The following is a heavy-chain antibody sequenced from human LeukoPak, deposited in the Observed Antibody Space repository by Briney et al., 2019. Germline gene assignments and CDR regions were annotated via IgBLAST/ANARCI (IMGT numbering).Heavy chain of an antibody. CDR1: GFTFSDHY. Sequence: GGSLRLSCAASGFTFSDHYMSWIRQAPGKVPEWLSYISVGGNDIQYAGPVKGRFTISRDNAKNSVYLQMNSRGPDDAAVYFCSRYAGRGRMTDFWGQGTLVTVSS. CDR2: ISVGGNDI. V-gene: IGHV3-11*01. CDR3: SRYAGRGRMTDF. D-gene: IGHD3-10*01. J-gene: IGHJ4*02.